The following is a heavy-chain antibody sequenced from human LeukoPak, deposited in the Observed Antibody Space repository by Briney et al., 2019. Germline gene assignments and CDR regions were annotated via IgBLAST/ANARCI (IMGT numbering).Heavy chain of an antibody. J-gene: IGHJ4*02. Sequence: SETLSLTGTGSGGSISTYYWSWIRQPPGKGREWNGYIYSTGSTNYNPSLKSPVTISLHTPENQFSLELSSVTAADTAVYYRARLWTHWSVAEPTTYRIDYFDYWGQGTLVTVSS. CDR1: GGSISTYY. CDR2: IYSTGST. D-gene: IGHD6-6*01. V-gene: IGHV4-4*09. CDR3: ARLWTHWSVAEPTTYRIDYFDY.